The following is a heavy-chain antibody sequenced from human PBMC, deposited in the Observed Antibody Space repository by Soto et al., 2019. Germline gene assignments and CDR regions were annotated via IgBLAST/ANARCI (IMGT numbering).Heavy chain of an antibody. V-gene: IGHV3-74*01. CDR2: ISSDGSRT. CDR1: GVTISGYW. J-gene: IGHJ5*02. Sequence: EVQLVESGGDLVQPRGSLRLSCAASGVTISGYWMHWVRQAPGKGLVWVSRISSDGSRTDYADSVKGRFTISRDNAMNTVHLQMNSLRVEDTAVYYCARSCCREQNWFDPWGQGTLVTVSS. D-gene: IGHD2-15*01. CDR3: ARSCCREQNWFDP.